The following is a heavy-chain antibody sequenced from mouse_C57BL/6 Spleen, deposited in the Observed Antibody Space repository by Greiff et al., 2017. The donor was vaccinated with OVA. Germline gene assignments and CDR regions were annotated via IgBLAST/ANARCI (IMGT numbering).Heavy chain of an antibody. CDR3: ARQPRGAMDY. V-gene: IGHV5-17*01. Sequence: EVKLMESGGGLVKPGGSLKLSCAASGFTFSDYGMHWVRQAPEKGLEWVAYISSGSSTIYYADTVKGRFTISRDNAKNTLFLQMTSLRSEDTAMYYCARQPRGAMDYWGQGTSVTVSS. CDR1: GFTFSDYG. CDR2: ISSGSSTI. D-gene: IGHD3-3*01. J-gene: IGHJ4*01.